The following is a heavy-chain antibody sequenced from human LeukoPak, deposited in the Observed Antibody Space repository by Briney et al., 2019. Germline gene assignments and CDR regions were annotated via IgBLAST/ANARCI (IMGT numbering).Heavy chain of an antibody. D-gene: IGHD5-18*01. V-gene: IGHV4-4*07. CDR3: ARTTEGGYTYGYFCYYYMDV. J-gene: IGHJ6*03. Sequence: SETLSLTCTVSGGSISIYYWNWIRQPAGKGLEWIGRIYTSGSTKYNPSLKSRVTMSVDTSKNQFSLELSSVTAADTAVYYCARTTEGGYTYGYFCYYYMDVWGKGTTVTISS. CDR2: IYTSGST. CDR1: GGSISIYY.